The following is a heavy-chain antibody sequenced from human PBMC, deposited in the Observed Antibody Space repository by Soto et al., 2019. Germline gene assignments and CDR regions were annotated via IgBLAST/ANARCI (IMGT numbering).Heavy chain of an antibody. CDR1: GFTFSTYP. CDR2: ISGSGIST. V-gene: IGHV3-23*01. D-gene: IGHD4-4*01. CDR3: VKPPVITASYYYYDMDV. Sequence: LRLSCAASGFTFSTYPMSWVRQAPGKGLEWVSGISGSGISTYYTDSVKGRFTISRDNSKNTVFLQMNSLRDEDTAVYYCVKPPVITASYYYYDMDVWGQGTTVTVSS. J-gene: IGHJ6*02.